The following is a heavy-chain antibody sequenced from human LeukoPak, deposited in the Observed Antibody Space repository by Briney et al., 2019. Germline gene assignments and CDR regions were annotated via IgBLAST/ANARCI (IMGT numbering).Heavy chain of an antibody. Sequence: GRSMRLSCAASGFTFDDYAMHWVRQAPGKGLEGVSGIRWNSGSIGYADSVKGRFTISRDNAKNSLYLQMNSLRAEDTALYYCAKGGYSSGYSGYYFDYWGQGTLVTVSS. D-gene: IGHD3-22*01. CDR2: IRWNSGSI. CDR1: GFTFDDYA. V-gene: IGHV3-9*01. J-gene: IGHJ4*02. CDR3: AKGGYSSGYSGYYFDY.